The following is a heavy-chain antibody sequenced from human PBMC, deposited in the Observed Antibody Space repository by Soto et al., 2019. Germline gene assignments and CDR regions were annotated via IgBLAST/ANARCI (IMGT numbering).Heavy chain of an antibody. CDR3: AKYVTPCSGGSCYRNFDY. CDR2: IGAGADTT. CDR1: GFTFSSYP. D-gene: IGHD2-15*01. V-gene: IGHV3-23*01. Sequence: HPGGSLRLSCAASGFTFSSYPMSWVRQAPGKGLEWVSAIGAGADTTYYADSVKGRFTISRDNYKNTLYLQMNSLRADDTAVYYCAKYVTPCSGGSCYRNFDYWGQGTLVTVSS. J-gene: IGHJ4*02.